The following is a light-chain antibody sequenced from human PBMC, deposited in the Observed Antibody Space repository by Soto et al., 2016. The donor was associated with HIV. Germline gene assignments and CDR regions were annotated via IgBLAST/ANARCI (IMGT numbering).Light chain of an antibody. CDR3: QQYYSYPLFT. Sequence: AIQMTQYPSSLSASTGDRVTITCRASEEISTYLAWYQQKPGKAPKLLIYAASTLQSGVPSRFSGSGSGTDFTLTISCLQSEDFATYYCQQYYSYPLFTFGPGTKWISN. CDR1: EEISTY. CDR2: AAS. V-gene: IGKV1-8*01. J-gene: IGKJ3*01.